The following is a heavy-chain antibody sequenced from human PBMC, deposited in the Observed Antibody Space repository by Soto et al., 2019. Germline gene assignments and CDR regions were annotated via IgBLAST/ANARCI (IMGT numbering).Heavy chain of an antibody. Sequence: GVLRISCAASGFTLSSYAMSWVRQAPGKGLEWVSAISGSGGSTYYADSVKGRFTISRDNSKNTLYLQMNSLRAEDTAVYYCVKEGEHSSDWANFYYWGQGTLVTVSS. CDR1: GFTLSSYA. V-gene: IGHV3-23*01. D-gene: IGHD6-19*01. CDR3: VKEGEHSSDWANFYY. CDR2: ISGSGGST. J-gene: IGHJ4*02.